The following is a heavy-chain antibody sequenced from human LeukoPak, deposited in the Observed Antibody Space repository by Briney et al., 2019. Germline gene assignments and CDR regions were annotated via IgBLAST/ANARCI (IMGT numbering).Heavy chain of an antibody. Sequence: ASVKVSCKASGYTFTSHYMHWVRQAPGQGLEWMGIINPSGGSTSYAQEFQGRIAMTRDTSTSTVYMVLSSLRSEDTAVYYCARAYDMIDYWGQGTLVTVSS. D-gene: IGHD3-9*01. CDR2: INPSGGST. CDR1: GYTFTSHY. V-gene: IGHV1-46*01. CDR3: ARAYDMIDY. J-gene: IGHJ4*02.